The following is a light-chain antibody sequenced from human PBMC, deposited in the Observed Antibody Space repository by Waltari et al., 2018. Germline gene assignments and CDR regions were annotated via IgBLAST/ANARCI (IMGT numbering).Light chain of an antibody. CDR2: GAS. CDR3: LQYNSYPWT. J-gene: IGKJ1*01. CDR1: QGFRTD. V-gene: IGKV1-17*01. Sequence: DIQMTQSPSSLSASVGDTVTITCRASQGFRTDLGWYQQKAGKAPKRLIYGASRLQVGVPSRFSGSGSGTEFTLTISSLQPEDSATYYCLQYNSYPWTFGRGTKVEVK.